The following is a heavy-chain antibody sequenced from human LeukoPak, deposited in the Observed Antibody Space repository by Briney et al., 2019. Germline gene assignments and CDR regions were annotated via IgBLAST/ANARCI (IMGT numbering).Heavy chain of an antibody. Sequence: GGSLRLSCAASGFTFSSYGMSWVRQAPGKGLEWVANIKQDGSEKYYVDSVKGRFTISRDNAKSSLWLQMNSLRAEDAAVYYCARDFGQEIDYWGQGALVTVSS. CDR3: ARDFGQEIDY. CDR1: GFTFSSYG. J-gene: IGHJ4*02. CDR2: IKQDGSEK. D-gene: IGHD3-10*01. V-gene: IGHV3-7*01.